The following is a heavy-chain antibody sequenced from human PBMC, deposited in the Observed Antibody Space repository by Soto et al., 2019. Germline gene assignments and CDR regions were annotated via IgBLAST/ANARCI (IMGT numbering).Heavy chain of an antibody. CDR1: GFTLSAYW. CDR3: ARGSGTRGNYYFGMDV. Sequence: EVQLVESGGGLVQPGGSLRLSCEASGFTLSAYWMHWVRQGPGKGLEWVSRMNSGGTSIGYAESGKGRFTVSRYNAKTLLYLQMNSLRGEDTAVYYCARGSGTRGNYYFGMDVWGQGTMVTFSS. D-gene: IGHD1-1*01. CDR2: MNSGGTSI. V-gene: IGHV3-74*01. J-gene: IGHJ6*02.